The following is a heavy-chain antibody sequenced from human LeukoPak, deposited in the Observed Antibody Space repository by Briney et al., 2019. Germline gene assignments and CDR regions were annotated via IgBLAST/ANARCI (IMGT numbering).Heavy chain of an antibody. V-gene: IGHV1-46*01. Sequence: ASVTVSFKSSVYTFTSYYMHWVRQAPGQGLEWMGVINPSGGSTSYAQKFQGRVTMTRDTSPSAVYMELSSLRSEATAVYYCARAHYVWGSYRSYFLGYWGQGTLVTVSS. J-gene: IGHJ4*02. CDR2: INPSGGST. D-gene: IGHD3-16*02. CDR1: VYTFTSYY. CDR3: ARAHYVWGSYRSYFLGY.